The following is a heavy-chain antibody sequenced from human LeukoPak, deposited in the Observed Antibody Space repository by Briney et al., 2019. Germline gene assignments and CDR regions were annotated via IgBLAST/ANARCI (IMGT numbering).Heavy chain of an antibody. CDR3: ARDMRGDGFDI. V-gene: IGHV3-23*01. CDR2: ISGSGGST. J-gene: IGHJ3*02. CDR1: GFTFSSYA. Sequence: PGGSLRLSCAASGFTFSSYAMSWVRQAPGKGLEWVSGISGSGGSTYYADSVKGRFTISRDNSKNTLYLQMTSLRAEDTAVYYCARDMRGDGFDIWGQGTMVTVSS. D-gene: IGHD2-15*01.